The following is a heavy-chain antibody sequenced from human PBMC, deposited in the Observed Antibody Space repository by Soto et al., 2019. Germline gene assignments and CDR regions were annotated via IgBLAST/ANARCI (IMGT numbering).Heavy chain of an antibody. J-gene: IGHJ5*02. V-gene: IGHV4-59*01. Sequence: SETLSLTCTVSGGSISGYYWSWIRQPPGKGLEYIGYIYYSGSTNYNPSLKSRVTISVDTSKNQFSLKLSSVTAADTAVYYCARGLFGSSWYGNWFDPWGQGTLVTVSS. CDR3: ARGLFGSSWYGNWFDP. CDR1: GGSISGYY. D-gene: IGHD6-13*01. CDR2: IYYSGST.